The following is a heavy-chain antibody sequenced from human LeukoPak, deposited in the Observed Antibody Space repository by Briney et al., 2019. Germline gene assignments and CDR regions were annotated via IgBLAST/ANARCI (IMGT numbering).Heavy chain of an antibody. J-gene: IGHJ5*02. V-gene: IGHV4-59*12. CDR3: ARDNWNDPNWFDP. CDR2: IYYSGST. D-gene: IGHD1-1*01. Sequence: SETLSLTCTVSGGSISSYYWSWIRQPPGKGLEWIGNIYYSGSTNYNPSLKIRVAISVDTSQNHFSLNLSSVTAADTAVYYCARDNWNDPNWFDPWGQGTLVTVSS. CDR1: GGSISSYY.